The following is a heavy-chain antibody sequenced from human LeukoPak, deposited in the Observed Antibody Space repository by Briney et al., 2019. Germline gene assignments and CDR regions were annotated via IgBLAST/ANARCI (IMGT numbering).Heavy chain of an antibody. J-gene: IGHJ4*02. CDR2: ISSTSTYI. CDR1: GFTFSNHA. D-gene: IGHD6-19*01. V-gene: IGHV3-21*01. CDR3: VRDGEYSTGWYQY. Sequence: GGSLRLSCAASGFTFSNHAIHWVRQAPGKGLEWVSSISSTSTYISYADSVKGRFTISRDNAKNSLYLQMNSLRAEDTAVYYCVRDGEYSTGWYQYWGQGTLVTVSS.